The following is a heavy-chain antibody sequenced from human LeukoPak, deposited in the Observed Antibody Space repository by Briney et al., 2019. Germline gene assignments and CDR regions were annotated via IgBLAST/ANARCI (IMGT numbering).Heavy chain of an antibody. CDR1: GYSISSGYD. CDR3: ARGTLNIPGEHGAFDY. CDR2: ISSGGATI. V-gene: IGHV3-11*04. Sequence: LTCTVSGYSISSGYDWGWMRQAPGKGLEWVSSISSGGATIYYADSVRGRFTISRDNAKNSLYLQMNSLRAEDTAVYYCARGTLNIPGEHGAFDYWGQGTLVTVSS. J-gene: IGHJ4*02. D-gene: IGHD1-14*01.